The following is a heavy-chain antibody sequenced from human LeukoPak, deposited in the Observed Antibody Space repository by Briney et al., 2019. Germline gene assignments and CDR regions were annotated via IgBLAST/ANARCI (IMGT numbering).Heavy chain of an antibody. CDR2: IYYSGST. J-gene: IGHJ3*02. Sequence: SETLSLTCTVSGGSISSSSYYWGWIRQPPGKGLEWIGSIYYSGSTYYNPSLKSRVTISVDTSKNQFSLKLSSVTAADTAVYYCAGPVNQDSSFDALDIWGQGTMVTVSS. CDR3: AGPVNQDSSFDALDI. D-gene: IGHD6-6*01. CDR1: GGSISSSSYY. V-gene: IGHV4-39*01.